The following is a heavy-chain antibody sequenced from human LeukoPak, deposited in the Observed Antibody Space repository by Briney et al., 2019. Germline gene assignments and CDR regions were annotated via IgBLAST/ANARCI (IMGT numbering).Heavy chain of an antibody. CDR2: ISDDGSNK. V-gene: IGHV3-30*18. CDR1: GFTFSSYG. J-gene: IGHJ4*02. CDR3: AKEWAAGIFDY. Sequence: PGGSLRLSCAASGFTFSSYGMHWVRQAPGKGLEWVAVISDDGSNKYFADSVKGRFTISRDDSKNTLYLQMNSLRAEDTAVYYCAKEWAAGIFDYWGQGTLVTVSS. D-gene: IGHD6-13*01.